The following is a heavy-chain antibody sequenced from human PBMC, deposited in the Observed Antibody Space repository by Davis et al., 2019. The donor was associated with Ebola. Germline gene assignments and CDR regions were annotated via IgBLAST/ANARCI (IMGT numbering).Heavy chain of an antibody. V-gene: IGHV3-30*04. CDR2: ISYDGSNK. CDR3: ARDPGYYDIDDRAYYYYGMDV. J-gene: IGHJ6*02. CDR1: GFTFSSYA. D-gene: IGHD3-9*01. Sequence: GGSLRLSCAASGFTFSSYAMHWVRQAPGKGLEWVAVISYDGSNKYYADSVKGRFTISRDNSKNTLYLQMKSLRAEDTAVYYCARDPGYYDIDDRAYYYYGMDVWGQGTTVTVSS.